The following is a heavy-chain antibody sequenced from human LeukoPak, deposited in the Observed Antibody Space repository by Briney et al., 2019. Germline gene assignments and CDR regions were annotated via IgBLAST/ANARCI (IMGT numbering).Heavy chain of an antibody. J-gene: IGHJ4*02. Sequence: GVSLRLFCAASGFTFSSYTMNWVRQAPGKGLEWVSAISGTGGSTYYADSVKGRFTLSRDNFKSTLFLQINRLRAEDTAVYYCAKDRRPKRGYCSGGSCYVPDYFDYWGQGTLVTVSS. D-gene: IGHD2-15*01. CDR3: AKDRRPKRGYCSGGSCYVPDYFDY. CDR1: GFTFSSYT. V-gene: IGHV3-23*01. CDR2: ISGTGGST.